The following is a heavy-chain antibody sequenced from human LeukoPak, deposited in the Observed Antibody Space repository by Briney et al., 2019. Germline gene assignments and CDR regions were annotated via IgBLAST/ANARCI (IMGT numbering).Heavy chain of an antibody. CDR1: GFTFSIYT. V-gene: IGHV3-21*06. J-gene: IGHJ6*02. CDR3: ASEDSYYYGMDV. Sequence: GGSLRLSCAASGFTFSIYTMNWVRQAPGKGLEWVSSISSSYSYIYYADSVMGRFTISRDNAKNSLYLQMNSLRADDTAVYYCASEDSYYYGMDVWGQGTTVTVSS. CDR2: ISSSYSYI.